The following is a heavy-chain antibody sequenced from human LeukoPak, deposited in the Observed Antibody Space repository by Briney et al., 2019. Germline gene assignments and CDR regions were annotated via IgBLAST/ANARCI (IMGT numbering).Heavy chain of an antibody. J-gene: IGHJ4*02. V-gene: IGHV1-24*01. Sequence: VASVKVSCKVSGYTLTELSMHWVRHAHGKGHGWMGGFDREDCETIYAQKFQGRVTMTEDTSTDTAYMELSSLRSEDTAVYYCATGRGGYYDSSGQFYWGQGTLVTVSS. CDR1: GYTLTELS. CDR3: ATGRGGYYDSSGQFY. CDR2: FDREDCET. D-gene: IGHD3-22*01.